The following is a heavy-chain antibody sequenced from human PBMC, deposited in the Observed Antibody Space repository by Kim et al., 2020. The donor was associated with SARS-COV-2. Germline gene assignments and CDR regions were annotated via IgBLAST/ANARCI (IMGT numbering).Heavy chain of an antibody. CDR3: ASTETPKSKPQGGAWEN. J-gene: IGHJ4*02. D-gene: IGHD1-26*01. Sequence: GGSLRLSCAASGFTFSSYAMHWVRQAPGKGLEWVAVISYDGSNKYYSDSVKGRFTISRDNSKNTLYLQMNSLRAEDTAVYYCASTETPKSKPQGGAWENWGQGTLVTVSS. CDR1: GFTFSSYA. CDR2: ISYDGSNK. V-gene: IGHV3-30-3*01.